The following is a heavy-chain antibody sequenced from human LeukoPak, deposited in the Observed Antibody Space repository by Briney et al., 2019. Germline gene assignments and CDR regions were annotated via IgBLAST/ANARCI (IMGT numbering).Heavy chain of an antibody. CDR1: GYTFTGYY. V-gene: IGHV1-2*02. Sequence: ASVKVSCKASGYTFTGYYMHWVRQAPGQGLEWMGWINPNSGGTNYAQKFQGRVTMTRDTSISTAYMELSSLRSEDTAVYYCARGDYGGYWYFDLWGRGTLVTVSS. CDR2: INPNSGGT. D-gene: IGHD4-23*01. J-gene: IGHJ2*01. CDR3: ARGDYGGYWYFDL.